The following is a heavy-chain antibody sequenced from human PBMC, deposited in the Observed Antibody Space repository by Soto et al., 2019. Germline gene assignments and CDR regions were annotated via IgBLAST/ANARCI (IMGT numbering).Heavy chain of an antibody. V-gene: IGHV3-49*03. Sequence: EVQLVESGGDLVQPGRSLRLTCATSGFTFGDYAMNWFRQAPGKGLEWVGFIRRKAHGGTTEYAASVKGRFTISRDDFNHIAYLQLNSLKTADTGIYHCGRENAIFNAFDIWGQGTVVTFSS. CDR3: GRENAIFNAFDI. J-gene: IGHJ3*02. CDR2: IRRKAHGGTT. CDR1: GFTFGDYA. D-gene: IGHD3-3*01.